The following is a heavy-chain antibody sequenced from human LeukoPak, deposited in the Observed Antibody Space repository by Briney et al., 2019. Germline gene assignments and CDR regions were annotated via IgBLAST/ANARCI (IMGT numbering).Heavy chain of an antibody. J-gene: IGHJ4*02. Sequence: ASVKVSCKASGYTFTGYYMHWVRQAPGQGLEWMGWINPNSGGTNYAQKFQGRVTMTRDTSISTAYMELSRLRSDDTAVYYCARAYYGSGSYPNYFDYWGQGTLVTVSS. CDR1: GYTFTGYY. D-gene: IGHD3-10*01. CDR3: ARAYYGSGSYPNYFDY. V-gene: IGHV1-2*02. CDR2: INPNSGGT.